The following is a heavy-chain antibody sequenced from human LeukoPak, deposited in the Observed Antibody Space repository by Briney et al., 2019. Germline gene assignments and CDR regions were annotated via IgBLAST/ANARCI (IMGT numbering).Heavy chain of an antibody. CDR1: GGPFSGYY. Sequence: PSETLSLTCGVYGGPFSGYYWSWIRQPPGKGLEWIGEINHSAITNYNPSLKSRVTISVDTAKNQFSLKLSSVTAEDTAVYFCARDSARYYGRGPLDFWGQGILVTVSS. D-gene: IGHD3-10*02. V-gene: IGHV4-34*01. CDR2: INHSAIT. J-gene: IGHJ4*02. CDR3: ARDSARYYGRGPLDF.